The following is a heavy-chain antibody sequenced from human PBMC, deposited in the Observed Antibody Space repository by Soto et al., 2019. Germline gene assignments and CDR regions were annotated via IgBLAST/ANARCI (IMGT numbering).Heavy chain of an antibody. J-gene: IGHJ5*02. V-gene: IGHV4-34*01. CDR2: INHSGTT. CDR1: GGPFSGYY. CDR3: ARGRSYSGAGSLNWVDP. Sequence: QVQLQQWGAGLLKPSETLSLTCGGYGGPFSGYYWSWIRQPPGKGLEWIGEINHSGTTNNNPSLKSRVTTSRDTSKNQVALKLSSVTAADTAVYYCARGRSYSGAGSLNWVDPWGQGTLVTVSS. D-gene: IGHD3-10*01.